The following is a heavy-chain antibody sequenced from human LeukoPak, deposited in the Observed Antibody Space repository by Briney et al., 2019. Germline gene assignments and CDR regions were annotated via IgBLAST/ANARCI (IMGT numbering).Heavy chain of an antibody. CDR1: GFTVSSNY. CDR2: IYSGGST. V-gene: IGHV3-53*01. J-gene: IGHJ6*02. Sequence: GGSLRLSCAASGFTVSSNYMSWVRQAPGKGLEWVSVIYSGGSTYYADSVKGRFTISRDNSKNTLYLQMNSLRAEDTAVYYCARGSYCGGDCSPYGMDVWGQGTTVTVSS. CDR3: ARGSYCGGDCSPYGMDV. D-gene: IGHD2-21*02.